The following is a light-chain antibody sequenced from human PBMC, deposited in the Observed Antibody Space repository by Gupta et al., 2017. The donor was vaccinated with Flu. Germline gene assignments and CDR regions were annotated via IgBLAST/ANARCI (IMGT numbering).Light chain of an antibody. CDR2: GNN. CDR1: SSNFGAGYD. V-gene: IGLV1-40*01. Sequence: QSVLTPPPSVSGAPGQRLTISCTGSSSNFGAGYDVHWYQQLPGTAPKLLIYGNNHRPSGVPDQFSGSKSGTSASLAITGLQAEDEAHYYCQSYDSSLSGSVFGGGTKLTVL. J-gene: IGLJ3*02. CDR3: QSYDSSLSGSV.